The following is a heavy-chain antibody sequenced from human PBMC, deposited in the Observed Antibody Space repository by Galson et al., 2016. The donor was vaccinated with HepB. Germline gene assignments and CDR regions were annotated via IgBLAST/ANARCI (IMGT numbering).Heavy chain of an antibody. V-gene: IGHV1-2*04. J-gene: IGHJ3*02. CDR3: ATSTGYRSGWGAFDI. D-gene: IGHD6-25*01. CDR2: LSANSGAT. Sequence: SVKVSCKASGDTFTGYYIHWVRQAPGRGLEWMAWLSANSGATNYAQKFQGWVTITRDKSISTAYMELTSLTSDATAIYYCATSTGYRSGWGAFDIWGQGTMVTVSS. CDR1: GDTFTGYY.